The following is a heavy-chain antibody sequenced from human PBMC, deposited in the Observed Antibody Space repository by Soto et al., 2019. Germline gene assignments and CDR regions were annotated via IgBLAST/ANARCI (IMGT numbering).Heavy chain of an antibody. J-gene: IGHJ4*02. CDR3: AKGSELWIVGATIFDY. CDR1: GFTFSSYA. Sequence: EVQLLESGGGLVQPGGSLRLSCAASGFTFSSYAMSWVRQAPGKGLEWVSAISGSGGSTYYADSVKGRFTISRDNSENTLYLQMNSLRAEDTAVYYCAKGSELWIVGATIFDYWGQGTLVTVSS. CDR2: ISGSGGST. D-gene: IGHD1-26*01. V-gene: IGHV3-23*01.